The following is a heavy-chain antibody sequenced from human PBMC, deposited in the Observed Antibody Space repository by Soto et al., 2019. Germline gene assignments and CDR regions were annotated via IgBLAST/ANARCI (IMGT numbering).Heavy chain of an antibody. J-gene: IGHJ6*02. D-gene: IGHD2-15*01. CDR2: IDPSDSYT. CDR1: GYSFTSYW. V-gene: IGHV5-10-1*01. Sequence: GESLKISCKGSGYSFTSYWISWVRQMPGKGLEWMGRIDPSDSYTNYSPSFQGHVTISADKSISTAYLQWSSLKASDTAMYYCARRDCSGGSCYSFYYGMDVWGQGTTVTVSS. CDR3: ARRDCSGGSCYSFYYGMDV.